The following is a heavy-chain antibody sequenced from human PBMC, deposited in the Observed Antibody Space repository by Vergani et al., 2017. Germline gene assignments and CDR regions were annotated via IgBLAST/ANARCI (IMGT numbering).Heavy chain of an antibody. CDR2: ISGSGGST. CDR3: ANSVIAGNVGVAYFGMDV. Sequence: VQLVESGGGLVKPGGSLRLSCAASGFTFSDYYMSWIRQAPGKGLEWVSAISGSGGSTYYADSVKGRFTISRDKSQNTVNLQMNSLRTEDTAVYFCANSVIAGNVGVAYFGMDVWGRGTTVTVSS. CDR1: GFTFSDYY. D-gene: IGHD2/OR15-2a*01. J-gene: IGHJ6*02. V-gene: IGHV3-23*04.